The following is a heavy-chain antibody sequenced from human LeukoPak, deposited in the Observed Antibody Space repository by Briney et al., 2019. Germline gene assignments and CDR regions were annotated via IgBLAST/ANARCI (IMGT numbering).Heavy chain of an antibody. CDR3: ARGPYGDYQNY. J-gene: IGHJ4*02. V-gene: IGHV3-74*01. CDR2: INSDGSST. Sequence: GGSLRLSCAASGFTFSSYGMHWVRQAPGKGLVWVSRINSDGSSTSYADSVKGRFTISRDNAKNTLYLQLNSLRAEDTAVYYCARGPYGDYQNYWGQGTLVTVSS. D-gene: IGHD4-17*01. CDR1: GFTFSSYG.